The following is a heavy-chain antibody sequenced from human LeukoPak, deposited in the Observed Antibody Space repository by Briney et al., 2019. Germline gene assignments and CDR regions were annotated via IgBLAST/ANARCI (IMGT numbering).Heavy chain of an antibody. CDR3: ARGSVAGTVWFDP. V-gene: IGHV3-15*01. D-gene: IGHD6-19*01. CDR1: GFTFTNAW. J-gene: IGHJ5*02. CDR2: IKSKIDGGTT. Sequence: PGGSLRLSCAASGFTFTNAWMSWVRQAPGKGLEWVGRIKSKIDGGTTDYAAPVKGRFTISRDDSKNTLYLQMNSLRAEDTAVYYCARGSVAGTVWFDPWGQGTLVTVSS.